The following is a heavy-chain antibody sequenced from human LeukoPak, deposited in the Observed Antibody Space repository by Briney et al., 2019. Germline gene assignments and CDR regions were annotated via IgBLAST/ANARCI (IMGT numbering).Heavy chain of an antibody. CDR3: ATVGSWYGNYYGRAV. D-gene: IGHD6-13*01. V-gene: IGHV1-8*01. Sequence: ASVKVSCKASGYTFTSYDINWVRQATGQGLEWMGWMNPNSGNTGYAQKFQGRVTMTRNTSISTAYMELSSLRSEDTAVYYCATVGSWYGNYYGRAVGAQGPTVTVSS. J-gene: IGHJ6*02. CDR2: MNPNSGNT. CDR1: GYTFTSYD.